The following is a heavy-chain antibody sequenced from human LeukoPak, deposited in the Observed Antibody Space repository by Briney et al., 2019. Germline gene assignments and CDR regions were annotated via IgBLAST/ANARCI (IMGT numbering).Heavy chain of an antibody. CDR3: ASRGGSGSSGNWFDP. J-gene: IGHJ5*02. CDR1: GGSISSGGYS. Sequence: SQTLSLTCAVSGGSISSGGYSWSWIRRPPGKGLEWLGYIYHSGSTYYNPSLKSRVTISVDRSKNQFSLKLSSVTAADTAVYYCASRGGSGSSGNWFDPWGQGTLVTVSS. CDR2: IYHSGST. D-gene: IGHD3-10*01. V-gene: IGHV4-30-2*01.